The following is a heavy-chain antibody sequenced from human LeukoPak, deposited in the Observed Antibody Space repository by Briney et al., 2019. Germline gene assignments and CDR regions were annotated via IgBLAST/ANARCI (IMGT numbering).Heavy chain of an antibody. CDR2: IARGDKST. J-gene: IGHJ4*02. D-gene: IGHD3-3*01. CDR3: ARGVYWSDYY. V-gene: IGHV3-23*01. CDR1: GFIFNTNG. Sequence: GGSLRLSCATSGFIFNTNGMNWVRQAPGKGLEWLATIARGDKSTNYADSVKGRFAISRDNSKNTVFLHMNSLRVEDTAVYYCARGVYWSDYYWGQGTPVTVSS.